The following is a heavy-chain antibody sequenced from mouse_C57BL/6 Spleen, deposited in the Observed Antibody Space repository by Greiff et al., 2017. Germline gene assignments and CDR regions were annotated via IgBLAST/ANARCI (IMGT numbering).Heavy chain of an antibody. CDR2: INPSSGYT. V-gene: IGHV1-4*01. CDR1: GYTFTSYT. J-gene: IGHJ4*01. Sequence: QVQLQQSGAELARPGASVKMYCKASGYTFTSYTMHWVKQRPGQGLEWIGYINPSSGYTKYNQKFKDTATLTADKSSSTAYMQLSSLTSEDSAVYYCASYGYDRGYYAMDYWGQGTSVTVAA. D-gene: IGHD2-2*01. CDR3: ASYGYDRGYYAMDY.